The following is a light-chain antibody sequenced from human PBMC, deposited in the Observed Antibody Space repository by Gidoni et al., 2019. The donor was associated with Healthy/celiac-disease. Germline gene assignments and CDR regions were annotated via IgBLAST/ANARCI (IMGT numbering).Light chain of an antibody. V-gene: IGKV1-5*01. CDR1: QSISSW. Sequence: DIQMTQSPSTLSASVGDRVTITCRASQSISSWLAWYQQKPGKAPKLLIYDASSLESGVPSRFSGSGSGTEFTLTISSLQPDDVATYYCQQYNSYSGTFGQXTKVEIK. J-gene: IGKJ1*01. CDR2: DAS. CDR3: QQYNSYSGT.